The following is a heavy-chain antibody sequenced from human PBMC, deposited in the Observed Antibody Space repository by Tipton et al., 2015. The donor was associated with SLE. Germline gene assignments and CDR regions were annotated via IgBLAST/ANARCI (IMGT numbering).Heavy chain of an antibody. CDR1: GFKFDDYA. J-gene: IGHJ6*03. D-gene: IGHD3-16*01. Sequence: SLRLSCVASGFKFDDYAMQWVRQVPGKGLERVSGLSWNSENKGYVDSVKGRFTISRDNARRSLYLEMNSLRAEDTALYYCARQTYDYFYMDLWGKGTTVTV. CDR3: ARQTYDYFYMDL. CDR2: LSWNSENK. V-gene: IGHV3-9*01.